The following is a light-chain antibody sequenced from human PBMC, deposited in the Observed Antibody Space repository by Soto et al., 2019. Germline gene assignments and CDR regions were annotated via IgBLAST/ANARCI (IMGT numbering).Light chain of an antibody. CDR3: SSFASTNNYV. CDR1: SSDIDRYDY. CDR2: EVN. J-gene: IGLJ1*01. Sequence: QSALTQPPSASGSPGQSVTISCTGTSSDIDRYDYVSWYQQHPGKAPKLLIYEVNKRPSGVPDRFSGSKSGSSASLTVSGLQSEDEADYYCSSFASTNNYVFGTGTKLTVL. V-gene: IGLV2-8*01.